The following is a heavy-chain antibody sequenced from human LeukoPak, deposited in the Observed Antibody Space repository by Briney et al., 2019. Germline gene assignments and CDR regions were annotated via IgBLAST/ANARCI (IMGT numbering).Heavy chain of an antibody. D-gene: IGHD3/OR15-3a*01. CDR2: IAYSGTT. J-gene: IGHJ4*02. CDR1: GGSISSSRYD. Sequence: PSETLSLTCSVSGGSISSSRYDWGWIRQPPGKGLEWIGNIAYSGTTYSNPSLQSRVTISVDTSKNQFSLKLSSVTAADTAVYYCARLYDFDYYFDYGGPRTLVTVSS. V-gene: IGHV4-39*01. CDR3: ARLYDFDYYFDY.